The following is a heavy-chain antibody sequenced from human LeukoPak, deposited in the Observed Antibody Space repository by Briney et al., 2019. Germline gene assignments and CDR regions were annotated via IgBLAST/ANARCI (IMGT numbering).Heavy chain of an antibody. V-gene: IGHV4-59*01. Sequence: PSETLSLTCTVSGGSISSYYWSWIRQPPGKGLEWIGYIHYSGSTNYNPSLKSRVTISVDTSKNQFSLKLSSVTAADTAVYYCARGGSSGPRDYWGQGTLVTVSS. D-gene: IGHD3-22*01. CDR2: IHYSGST. CDR3: ARGGSSGPRDY. CDR1: GGSISSYY. J-gene: IGHJ4*02.